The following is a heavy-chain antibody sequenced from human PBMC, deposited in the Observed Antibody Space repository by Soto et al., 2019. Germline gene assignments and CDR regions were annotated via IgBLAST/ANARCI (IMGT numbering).Heavy chain of an antibody. CDR1: GGSISSGGYY. V-gene: IGHV4-31*01. J-gene: IGHJ4*02. Sequence: QVQLQESGPGLVKPSQTLSLTCTVSGGSISSGGYYWNWIRQHPGKGLEWIGYIYYSGSTYYNPHPXSXGTISVDTPKNQFSLKLSSVTAADTAVYYCARRYDYWGQGTLVTVSS. CDR2: IYYSGST. CDR3: ARRYDY.